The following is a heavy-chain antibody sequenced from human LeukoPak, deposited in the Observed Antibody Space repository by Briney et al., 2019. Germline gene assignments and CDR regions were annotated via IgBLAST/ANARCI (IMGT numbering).Heavy chain of an antibody. CDR3: ARTSREMTTSTGYFDY. CDR2: IIPIFGTA. CDR1: GYTFTSYA. J-gene: IGHJ4*02. Sequence: SVKVSCKASGYTFTSYAISWVRQAPGQGLEWMGGIIPIFGTANYAQKFQGRVTITADESTSTAYMGLSSLRSEDTAVYYCARTSREMTTSTGYFDYWGQGTLVTVSS. V-gene: IGHV1-69*13. D-gene: IGHD5-24*01.